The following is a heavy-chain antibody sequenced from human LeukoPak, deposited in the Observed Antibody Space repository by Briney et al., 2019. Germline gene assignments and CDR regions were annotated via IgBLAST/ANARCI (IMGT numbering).Heavy chain of an antibody. CDR1: GFTFSSYV. J-gene: IGHJ4*02. V-gene: IGHV3-23*01. CDR3: AKALSITIFGVVIYFDY. D-gene: IGHD3-3*01. Sequence: GGSLRLSCAASGFTFSSYVMSWVRQAPGKGLEWVSSIRVNSDDTHYADSVKGRFTISRDNSKNALYLQMNSLRAEDTAVYYCAKALSITIFGVVIYFDYWGQGTLVTVSS. CDR2: IRVNSDDT.